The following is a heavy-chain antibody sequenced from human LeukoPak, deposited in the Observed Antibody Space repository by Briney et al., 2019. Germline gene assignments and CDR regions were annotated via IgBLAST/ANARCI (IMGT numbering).Heavy chain of an antibody. J-gene: IGHJ5*02. V-gene: IGHV1-18*01. CDR3: ARDLDYYDSSGSGWFDP. D-gene: IGHD3-22*01. CDR1: GYSFSRYG. Sequence: ASVKVSFKASGYSFSRYGISWVRQAPGQGLEWMGWISTYNGNTNYAQKFQGRVTMTTDTSTNTAYMELRSLRSDDTAAYYCARDLDYYDSSGSGWFDPWGQGTLVTVSS. CDR2: ISTYNGNT.